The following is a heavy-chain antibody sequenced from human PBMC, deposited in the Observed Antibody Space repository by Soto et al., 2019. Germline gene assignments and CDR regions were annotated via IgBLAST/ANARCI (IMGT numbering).Heavy chain of an antibody. CDR3: ARQGRAVAGEIYYYYGMDV. J-gene: IGHJ6*02. CDR2: IDPGDSYT. V-gene: IGHV5-10-1*01. CDR1: GYSFTSYW. Sequence: GESLKISCKGSGYSFTSYWISWVRQMPGKGLEWMGRIDPGDSYTNYSPSFQGHVTISADKSISTAYLQWSSLKASDTAMYYCARQGRAVAGEIYYYYGMDVWGQGTTVTVSS. D-gene: IGHD6-19*01.